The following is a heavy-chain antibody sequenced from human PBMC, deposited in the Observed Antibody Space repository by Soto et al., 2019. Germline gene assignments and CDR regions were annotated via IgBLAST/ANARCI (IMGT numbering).Heavy chain of an antibody. CDR2: IKSSSNDI. CDR1: GFTFGSYS. D-gene: IGHD3-22*01. V-gene: IGHV3-48*02. CDR3: ERVYYYDRSAIFGY. J-gene: IGHJ4*02. Sequence: EVQLVESGGGLVKPGGSLRLSCVASGFTFGSYSMAWVRQAPGKGPEWVSDIKSSSNDIYYADSVTGRFTISRDNAKNSLHLQMNSLRDDDTAVYYCERVYYYDRSAIFGYWGQGTLVTVSS.